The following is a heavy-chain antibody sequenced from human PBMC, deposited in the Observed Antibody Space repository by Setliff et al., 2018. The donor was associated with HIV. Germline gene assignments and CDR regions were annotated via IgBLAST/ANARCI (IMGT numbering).Heavy chain of an antibody. Sequence: GGSLRLSCAASGFSFSNYAMTWVRQAPGKGLEWVSTISATGISTYYADSVKGRFTISRDNSNNALYLQMDSLKGEDTAVYYCARGYSYGYRIDYWGQGTLVTVSS. D-gene: IGHD5-18*01. V-gene: IGHV3-23*01. CDR1: GFSFSNYA. CDR2: ISATGIST. J-gene: IGHJ4*02. CDR3: ARGYSYGYRIDY.